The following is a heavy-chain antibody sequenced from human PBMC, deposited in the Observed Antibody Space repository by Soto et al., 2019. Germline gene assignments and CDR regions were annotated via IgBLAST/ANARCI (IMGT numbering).Heavy chain of an antibody. CDR3: ARENEVSHLSVLFDY. V-gene: IGHV1-46*01. Sequence: GASVKVSCKASGYTFTSYYMHWVRHAPGQGLEWMGIINPSGGSTSYAQKFQGRVTMTRDTSTSTVYMELSSLRSEDTAVYYCARENEVSHLSVLFDYWGQGTLVTVS. D-gene: IGHD1-1*01. CDR2: INPSGGST. CDR1: GYTFTSYY. J-gene: IGHJ4*02.